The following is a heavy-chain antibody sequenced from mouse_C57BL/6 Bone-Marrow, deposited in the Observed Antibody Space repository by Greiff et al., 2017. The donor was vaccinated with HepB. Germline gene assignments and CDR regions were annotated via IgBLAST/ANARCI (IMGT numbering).Heavy chain of an antibody. CDR3: TSDGYPYYYAMDY. J-gene: IGHJ4*01. CDR1: GYTFTSYW. CDR2: IDPSDSYT. Sequence: QVQLKQPGAELVRPGTSVKLSCKASGYTFTSYWMHWVKQRPGQGLEWIGVIDPSDSYTNYNQKFKGKATLTVDTSSNTAYMQLSSLTSEDSAVDYCTSDGYPYYYAMDYWGQGTSVTVTS. V-gene: IGHV1-59*01. D-gene: IGHD2-3*01.